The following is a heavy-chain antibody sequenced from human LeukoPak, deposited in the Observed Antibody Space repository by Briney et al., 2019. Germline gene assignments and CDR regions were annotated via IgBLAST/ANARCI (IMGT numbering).Heavy chain of an antibody. D-gene: IGHD2-2*01. Sequence: ASVKVSCKASGYTFTGYYMHWVRQAPGQGLEWMGWINPNSGGTNYAQKFQGWVTMTRDTSISTAYMELSRLRPDDTAVYYCATSTRLENWFDPWGQGTLVTVSS. J-gene: IGHJ5*02. CDR1: GYTFTGYY. V-gene: IGHV1-2*04. CDR2: INPNSGGT. CDR3: ATSTRLENWFDP.